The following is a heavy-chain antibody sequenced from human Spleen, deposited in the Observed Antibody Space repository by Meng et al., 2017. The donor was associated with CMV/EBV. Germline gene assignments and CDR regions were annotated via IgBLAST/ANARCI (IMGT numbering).Heavy chain of an antibody. CDR1: FTRYG. D-gene: IGHD2-21*01. Sequence: FTRYGSNWVRQAPGQGLEWMGWIRVYNGDTKYAQKFQGRVTMTTDTSTSTAYMELRSLRSDDTAVYYCARRGPSYCGVDCLAWFDPWGQGTLVTVSS. CDR2: IRVYNGDT. V-gene: IGHV1-18*01. J-gene: IGHJ5*02. CDR3: ARRGPSYCGVDCLAWFDP.